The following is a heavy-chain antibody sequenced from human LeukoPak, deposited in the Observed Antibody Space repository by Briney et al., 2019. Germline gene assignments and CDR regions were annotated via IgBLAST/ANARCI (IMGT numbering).Heavy chain of an antibody. CDR1: SGSINFYY. CDR3: ARTTGNYGYYFDY. D-gene: IGHD1-7*01. CDR2: IYYRGST. Sequence: KPSETLSLTCTVSSGSINFYYWSWIRQTPGKGLEWIGYIYYRGSTNYNPSLKSRVTISVDTPKNQLSLNLSSVTAADTAIYYCARTTGNYGYYFDYWGQGAQVTVSS. J-gene: IGHJ4*02. V-gene: IGHV4-59*01.